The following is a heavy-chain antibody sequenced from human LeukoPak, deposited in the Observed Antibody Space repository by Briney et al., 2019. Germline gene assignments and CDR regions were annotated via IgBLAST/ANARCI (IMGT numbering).Heavy chain of an antibody. CDR2: VGHSGSA. CDR3: ARDTALWTFDI. CDR1: GGSFSAFF. D-gene: IGHD2-21*02. J-gene: IGHJ3*02. Sequence: PSETLSLTCAVSGGSFSAFFWRWIRQPPGKGLEWIGDVGHSGSADYNPSLKSRLTMSVDRSKNQFSLKMTSVTAADTAMYYCARDTALWTFDIWGQGTMVTVSS. V-gene: IGHV4-34*01.